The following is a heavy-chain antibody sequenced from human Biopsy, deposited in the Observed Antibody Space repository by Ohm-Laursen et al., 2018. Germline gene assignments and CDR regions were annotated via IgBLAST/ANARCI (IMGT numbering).Heavy chain of an antibody. J-gene: IGHJ2*01. V-gene: IGHV4-59*01. D-gene: IGHD3-22*01. CDR2: VYYTVST. CDR3: ARDRGYYSDRTVPGYFDL. CDR1: GDSISSYY. Sequence: SDTLSLTCTVSGDSISSYYWSWIRQPPGKGLQRIGYVYYTVSTDYNPSLQSRVTISVDTSKNHFSLRLRSVTPADTAIYYCARDRGYYSDRTVPGYFDLWGRGTLVTVSS.